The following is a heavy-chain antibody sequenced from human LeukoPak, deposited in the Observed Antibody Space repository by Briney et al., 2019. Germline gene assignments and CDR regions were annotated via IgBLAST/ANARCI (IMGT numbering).Heavy chain of an antibody. J-gene: IGHJ4*02. Sequence: SETLSLTCTASGGSISSYYWSWIRQPPGKGLEWIGYIYYSGSTNYNPSLKSRVTISVDTSKNQFSLKLSSVTAADTAVYYCARVSGSLSRPFDYWGQGTLVTVSS. D-gene: IGHD1-26*01. CDR1: GGSISSYY. CDR2: IYYSGST. V-gene: IGHV4-59*01. CDR3: ARVSGSLSRPFDY.